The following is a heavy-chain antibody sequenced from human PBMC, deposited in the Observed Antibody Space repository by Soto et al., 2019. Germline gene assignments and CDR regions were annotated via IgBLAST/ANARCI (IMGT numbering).Heavy chain of an antibody. CDR1: GITLTNYE. Sequence: GALRLSCAVSGITLTNYEMNWVRQAPGKGLEWVSYISSTSSTIYYADSVKGRFTVSRDNAKNSLCLQINSLRAEDTAVYYCAGSRRNTDFWSDPQLGDGMDVWGRGTTVTVSS. J-gene: IGHJ6*02. CDR2: ISSTSSTI. D-gene: IGHD3-3*01. CDR3: AGSRRNTDFWSDPQLGDGMDV. V-gene: IGHV3-48*03.